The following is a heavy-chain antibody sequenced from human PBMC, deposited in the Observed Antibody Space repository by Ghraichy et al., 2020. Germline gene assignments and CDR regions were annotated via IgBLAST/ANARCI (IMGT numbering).Heavy chain of an antibody. CDR3: TTTLDPRSSTSRSYYYHYMSD. Sequence: GGSLRLSCAASGFTFSKAWMSWVRQAPGKGLEWVGRIKSKTEGGTTDNAAPVKGRFTSSRDDTKNTVYLQMNSLKTEDTAVYYCTTTLDPRSSTSRSYYYHYMSDWFRGPTVTVPS. V-gene: IGHV3-15*01. J-gene: IGHJ6*03. D-gene: IGHD2-2*01. CDR1: GFTFSKAW. CDR2: IKSKTEGGTT.